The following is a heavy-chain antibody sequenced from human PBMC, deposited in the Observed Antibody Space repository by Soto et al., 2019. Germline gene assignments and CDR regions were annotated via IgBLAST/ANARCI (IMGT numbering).Heavy chain of an antibody. V-gene: IGHV1-69*01. J-gene: IGHJ6*02. CDR2: IIPIFGTA. Sequence: QVQLVQSGAEVKKPGSSVKVSCKASGGTFSSYAISWVRQAPGQGLEWMGGIIPIFGTANYAQKFQGRVTITADESTSTAYMELSSLRSEDTAVYYCASNVVVVAATPNDGMDVWGQGTTVTVSS. CDR3: ASNVVVVAATPNDGMDV. D-gene: IGHD2-15*01. CDR1: GGTFSSYA.